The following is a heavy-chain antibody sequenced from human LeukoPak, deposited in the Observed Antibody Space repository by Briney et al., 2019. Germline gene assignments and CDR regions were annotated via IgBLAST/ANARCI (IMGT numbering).Heavy chain of an antibody. CDR1: GGSTSTYY. CDR2: IYETGHT. V-gene: IGHV4-59*08. J-gene: IGHJ5*02. D-gene: IGHD3-10*01. Sequence: SETLSLTCSVSGGSTSTYYWSWIQQPPGKGLEWVGYIYETGHTSYSLSLRSRVSMSVDTLKNQFSLRVSFLTAADTAVYYCARHPFGSARFDPWGQGILVIVSS. CDR3: ARHPFGSARFDP.